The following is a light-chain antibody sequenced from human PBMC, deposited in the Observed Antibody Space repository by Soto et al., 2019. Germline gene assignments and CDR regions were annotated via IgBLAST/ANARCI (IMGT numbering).Light chain of an antibody. CDR2: EGS. J-gene: IGLJ1*01. CDR1: SSDVGSYNL. V-gene: IGLV2-23*01. Sequence: QSALTQPASVSGSPGQSITISCTGTSSDVGSYNLVSWYQQHPGKAPKLMIYEGSKRPSGVSNRFSGSKSGNTASLTISGLQAEDEADYYCCSYAGSSPNDVFGTGTKVTVL. CDR3: CSYAGSSPNDV.